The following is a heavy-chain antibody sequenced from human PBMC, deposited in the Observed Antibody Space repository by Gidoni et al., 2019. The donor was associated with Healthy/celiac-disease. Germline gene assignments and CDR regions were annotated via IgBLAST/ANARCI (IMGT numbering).Heavy chain of an antibody. Sequence: QVPLVESGGGVVQPGRSLRLSCAASGFTFSSYAMHWGRQAPGKGLELVAVISYDGSNKYYADSVKGRFTISRDNSKNTLYLQMNSLRAEDTAVYYCARDRSAGFGEFSPYYYYGMDVWGQGTTVTVSS. CDR1: GFTFSSYA. D-gene: IGHD3-10*01. J-gene: IGHJ6*02. V-gene: IGHV3-30-3*01. CDR3: ARDRSAGFGEFSPYYYYGMDV. CDR2: ISYDGSNK.